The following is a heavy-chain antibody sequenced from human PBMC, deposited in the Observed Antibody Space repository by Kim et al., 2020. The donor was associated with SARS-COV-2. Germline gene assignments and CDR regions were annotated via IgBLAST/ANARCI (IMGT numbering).Heavy chain of an antibody. J-gene: IGHJ6*02. CDR1: GYTFTSYA. CDR2: INAGNGNT. V-gene: IGHV1-3*01. D-gene: IGHD3-3*01. CDR3: ARELGRYYYYGMDV. Sequence: ASVKVSCKASGYTFTSYAMHWVRQAPGQRLEWMGWINAGNGNTKYSQKFQGRVTITRDTSASTAYMELSSLRSEDTAVYYCARELGRYYYYGMDVWGQGTTVTDSS.